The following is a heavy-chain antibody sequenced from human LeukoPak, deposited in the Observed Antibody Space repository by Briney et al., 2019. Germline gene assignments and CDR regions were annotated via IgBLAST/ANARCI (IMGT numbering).Heavy chain of an antibody. CDR3: ARDYGGSSPFDY. CDR2: ISSSDSTI. Sequence: GGSLRLSCAASGFTFSSYEMHWVRQPPGKGLEWVSYISSSDSTIYYADSVKGRFTISRDNAKNSLYLQMNSLRAEDTAVYYCARDYGGSSPFDYWGQGTLVTVSS. D-gene: IGHD4-23*01. CDR1: GFTFSSYE. J-gene: IGHJ4*02. V-gene: IGHV3-48*03.